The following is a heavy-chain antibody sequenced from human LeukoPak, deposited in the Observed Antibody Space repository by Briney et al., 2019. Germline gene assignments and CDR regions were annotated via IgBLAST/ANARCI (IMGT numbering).Heavy chain of an antibody. J-gene: IGHJ4*02. CDR3: ARLNYDILTGYYDLDY. D-gene: IGHD3-9*01. Sequence: GSSVTVSCKASGGTFSSYAISWVRQAPGQGLEWMGGIIPIFGTANYAQKFQGRVTITADESTSTAYMELSSLRSEDTAVYYCARLNYDILTGYYDLDYWGQGTLVTVSS. CDR1: GGTFSSYA. CDR2: IIPIFGTA. V-gene: IGHV1-69*01.